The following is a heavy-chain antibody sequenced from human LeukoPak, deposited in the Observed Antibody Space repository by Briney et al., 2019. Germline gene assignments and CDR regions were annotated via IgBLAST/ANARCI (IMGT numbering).Heavy chain of an antibody. CDR3: ARDGTRTNYDS. J-gene: IGHJ4*02. CDR2: INVNTGGT. D-gene: IGHD1-14*01. V-gene: IGHV1-2*02. CDR1: AYTFTAYY. Sequence: ASVKVSCKASAYTFTAYYIHWVRQAPGQGLEWMGWINVNTGGTSFAQKFQGRVTMTRDTSVSTAYLELSSLNSDDTAVYYCARDGTRTNYDSWGQGTLVSVSS.